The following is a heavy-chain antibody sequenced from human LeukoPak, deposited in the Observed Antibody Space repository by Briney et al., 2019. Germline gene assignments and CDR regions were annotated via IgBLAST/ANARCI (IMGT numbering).Heavy chain of an antibody. Sequence: PGGSLRLSCAASGFTFSSYWMHWFRQAPGKGLVWVSRTNSDGSSTNYADSVKGRFTVSRDNAKNTLYLQMNSLRAEDTAVYYCARDGANFYWGQGALVTVSS. CDR1: GFTFSSYW. CDR3: ARDGANFY. CDR2: TNSDGSST. D-gene: IGHD4/OR15-4a*01. J-gene: IGHJ4*02. V-gene: IGHV3-74*01.